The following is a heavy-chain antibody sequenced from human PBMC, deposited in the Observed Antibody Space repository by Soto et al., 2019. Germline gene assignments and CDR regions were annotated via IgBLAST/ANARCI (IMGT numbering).Heavy chain of an antibody. D-gene: IGHD5-12*01. J-gene: IGHJ4*02. CDR2: ITVGGAQK. CDR1: GFTFIDHD. Sequence: EVKLLEAGGALVQPGGSLRLSCEASGFTFIDHDMSWVRQAPGKGLEWVSSITVGGAQKDYGQSVKGRFTISRGNSNETLFLQMDRVLVEDTALYFCTRMPGGGWQRFFDYWGQGTVVTVSS. CDR3: TRMPGGGWQRFFDY. V-gene: IGHV3-23*01.